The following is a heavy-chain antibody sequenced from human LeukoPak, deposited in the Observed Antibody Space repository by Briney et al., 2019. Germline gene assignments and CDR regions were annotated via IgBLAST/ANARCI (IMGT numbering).Heavy chain of an antibody. Sequence: SQTLSLTCAIAGDSVSRNSTAWNWIRQSPPRGLEWLGRTYYRSKWYNDYAVSVKSRINMNPDTSKNQFSLQLNSVTPEDTAVYYCVRGYGLDVWGQGTTVTVTS. CDR1: GDSVSRNSTA. CDR3: VRGYGLDV. V-gene: IGHV6-1*01. J-gene: IGHJ6*02. CDR2: TYYRSKWYN.